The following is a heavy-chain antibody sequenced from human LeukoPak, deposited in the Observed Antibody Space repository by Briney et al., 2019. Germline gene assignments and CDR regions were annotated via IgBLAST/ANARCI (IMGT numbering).Heavy chain of an antibody. CDR3: ARGKSSVVVVAATPGPFDY. D-gene: IGHD2-15*01. CDR2: ISPSGGST. V-gene: IGHV1-46*01. J-gene: IGHJ4*02. CDR1: GYTFTSNY. Sequence: ASVKVSCKAFGYTFTSNYMHWVRQAPGQGPEWMGVISPSGGSTTHAQKFQGRVTLTRDMSTSTDYLELSSLRSEDTAVYYCARGKSSVVVVAATPGPFDYWGQGTLVTVSS.